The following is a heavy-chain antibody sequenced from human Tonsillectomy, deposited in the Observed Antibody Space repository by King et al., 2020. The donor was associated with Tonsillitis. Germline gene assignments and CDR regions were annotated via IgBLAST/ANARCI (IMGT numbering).Heavy chain of an antibody. V-gene: IGHV3-23*04. D-gene: IGHD3-22*01. CDR3: ARWDGSDYYYSEGSAFDL. CDR2: ISGSGGGR. Sequence: DVQLVESGGGLVQPGGSLRLSCAASGFTFSSYAMSWVRQAPGKGLEWVSGISGSGGGRYYADSVKGRLSISRDNSKNTLYLQMNSLRAEDTAIYYCARWDGSDYYYSEGSAFDLWGQGTMVTVSS. CDR1: GFTFSSYA. J-gene: IGHJ3*01.